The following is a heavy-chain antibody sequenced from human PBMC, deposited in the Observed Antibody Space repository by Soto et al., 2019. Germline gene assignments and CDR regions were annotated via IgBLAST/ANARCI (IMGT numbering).Heavy chain of an antibody. D-gene: IGHD2-8*01. J-gene: IGHJ6*02. CDR2: ISGYNGDT. V-gene: IGHV1-18*01. CDR3: AKNGQPPYYYYGMDV. Sequence: GPGAKKPGASVKVSCKASGYTFSRYGISWVRQAPGQGLEWMGWISGYNGDTKYAQKVQGRVTMTIDTSTYTAYMELRSLTSDDKAIYYCAKNGQPPYYYYGMDVWGQGTTVTVSS. CDR1: GYTFSRYG.